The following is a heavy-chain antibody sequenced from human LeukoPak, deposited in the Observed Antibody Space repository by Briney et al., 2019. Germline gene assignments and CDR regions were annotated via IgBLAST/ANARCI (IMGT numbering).Heavy chain of an antibody. V-gene: IGHV5-10-1*01. J-gene: IGHJ4*02. CDR3: ARHRGVRSIYYFDG. D-gene: IGHD2-2*01. Sequence: GESLRIFWKGSGYSFSSYWISWVRQMPGKGLEWVGRIDPCDSYTNYSPSFQGHVTISADKSIRTAYQQRGSQKASDPSMYYCARHRGVRSIYYFDGWGQGTLVTVS. CDR2: IDPCDSYT. CDR1: GYSFSSYW.